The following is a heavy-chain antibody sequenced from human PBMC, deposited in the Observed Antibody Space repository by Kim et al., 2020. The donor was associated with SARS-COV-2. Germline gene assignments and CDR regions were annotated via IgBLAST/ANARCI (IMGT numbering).Heavy chain of an antibody. D-gene: IGHD3-9*01. Sequence: ASVKVSCKASGYTFTSYDINWVRQATGQGLEWMGWMNPNSGNTGYAQKFQGRVTMTRNTSISTAYMELSSLRSEDTAVYYCARAGRYFDWLRFNWFDPWGQGTLVTVSS. J-gene: IGHJ5*02. CDR2: MNPNSGNT. CDR1: GYTFTSYD. CDR3: ARAGRYFDWLRFNWFDP. V-gene: IGHV1-8*01.